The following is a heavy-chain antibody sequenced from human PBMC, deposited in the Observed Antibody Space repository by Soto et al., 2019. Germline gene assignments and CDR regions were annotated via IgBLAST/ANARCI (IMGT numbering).Heavy chain of an antibody. CDR2: IYYSGST. J-gene: IGHJ3*02. Sequence: QLQLQESGPGLVKPSETLSLTCTVSGGSISSSSYYWGWIRQPPGKGLEWIGRIYYSGSTYYNPSLKSRVTISVDTSKNLFSLKLSSVTAADTAVYYCARRKLGRRNDAFDIWGQGTMVTVSS. D-gene: IGHD1-1*01. V-gene: IGHV4-39*01. CDR1: GGSISSSSYY. CDR3: ARRKLGRRNDAFDI.